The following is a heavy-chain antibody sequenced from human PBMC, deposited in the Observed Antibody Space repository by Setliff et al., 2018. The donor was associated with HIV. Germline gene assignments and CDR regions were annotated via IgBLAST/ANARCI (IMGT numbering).Heavy chain of an antibody. J-gene: IGHJ4*02. V-gene: IGHV4-59*08. CDR3: ARTQPDTIFGVVVFDC. CDR2: IYNYGSP. Sequence: PSETLSLTCIVSGDSITSHYWSWIRQPPGKGLEWIGNIYNYGSPNYSPSLKSRVTILLDTSKNQLSLRLTTMTAADTAVYYCARTQPDTIFGVVVFDCWGQGKMVTVSS. D-gene: IGHD3-3*01. CDR1: GDSITSHY.